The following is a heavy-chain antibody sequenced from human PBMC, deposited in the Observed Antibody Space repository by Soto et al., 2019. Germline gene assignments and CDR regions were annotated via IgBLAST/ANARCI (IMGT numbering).Heavy chain of an antibody. J-gene: IGHJ3*02. Sequence: QVQLQESGPGLVKPSQTLSLTCTVSGGSISSGGYYWSWIRQHPGKGLEWIGYIYYSGSTYYNPSLQSRVTISVDTSENQFSLKLSSVTAADTAVYYCASLPTGLWFGELSGDAFDIWGQGTMVTVSS. V-gene: IGHV4-31*03. CDR1: GGSISSGGYY. CDR3: ASLPTGLWFGELSGDAFDI. D-gene: IGHD3-10*01. CDR2: IYYSGST.